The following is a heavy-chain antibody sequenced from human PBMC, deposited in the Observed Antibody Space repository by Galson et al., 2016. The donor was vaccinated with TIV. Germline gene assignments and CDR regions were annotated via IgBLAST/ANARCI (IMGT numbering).Heavy chain of an antibody. CDR2: ISWDGDNT. V-gene: IGHV3-43*01. J-gene: IGHJ6*03. Sequence: SLRLSCATSGFSFHHYTMHWVRQAPGKGLQWVALISWDGDNTYYADSVTGRFTISRDNSKSSLYLQMNSLRTEDTALYFCAKDYMWKENYYYMDVWGRGTTVIVS. CDR3: AKDYMWKENYYYMDV. CDR1: GFSFHHYT. D-gene: IGHD1-1*01.